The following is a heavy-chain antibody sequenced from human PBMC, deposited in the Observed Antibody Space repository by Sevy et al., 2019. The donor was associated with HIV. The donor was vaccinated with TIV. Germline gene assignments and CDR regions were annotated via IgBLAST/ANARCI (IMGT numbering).Heavy chain of an antibody. CDR3: ARVASMIVVDLDAFDI. D-gene: IGHD3-22*01. CDR1: GFTFSSYW. V-gene: IGHV3-74*01. CDR2: INSDGSST. Sequence: PGGSLRLSCAASGFTFSSYWMHWVRQAPGKGLVWVSRINSDGSSTSYADSVKGRFTISRDNAKNTRYLQMNSLRAEDTAVYYCARVASMIVVDLDAFDIWGQGTMVTVSS. J-gene: IGHJ3*02.